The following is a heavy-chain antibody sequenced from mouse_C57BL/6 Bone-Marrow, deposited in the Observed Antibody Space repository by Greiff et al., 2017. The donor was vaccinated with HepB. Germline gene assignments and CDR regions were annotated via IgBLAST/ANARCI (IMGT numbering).Heavy chain of an antibody. D-gene: IGHD2-10*01. CDR3: ESAYPTGYFDY. Sequence: VQLQQSGAELVRPGTSVKMSCKASGYTFTNYWIGWAKQRPGHGLEWIGDIYPGGGYTNSNEKFKGKATLTADKSSSTAYLQFSDLTSEDSAIYDCESAYPTGYFDYWGQGTTLTVSS. CDR1: GYTFTNYW. J-gene: IGHJ2*01. CDR2: IYPGGGYT. V-gene: IGHV1-63*01.